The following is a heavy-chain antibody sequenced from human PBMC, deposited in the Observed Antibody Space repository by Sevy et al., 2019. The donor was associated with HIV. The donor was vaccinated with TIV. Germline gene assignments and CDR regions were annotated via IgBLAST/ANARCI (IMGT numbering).Heavy chain of an antibody. J-gene: IGHJ4*02. Sequence: GGSLRLSCAASGFTFSSYSMNWVRQAPGKGLEWVSYISSSSSTIYYADSVKGRFTISRDNAKNSLYLQMNSLRDEDTAVYYCARGPGEYGDYWSLKGVDYWGQGTLVTVSS. V-gene: IGHV3-48*02. D-gene: IGHD4-17*01. CDR3: ARGPGEYGDYWSLKGVDY. CDR1: GFTFSSYS. CDR2: ISSSSSTI.